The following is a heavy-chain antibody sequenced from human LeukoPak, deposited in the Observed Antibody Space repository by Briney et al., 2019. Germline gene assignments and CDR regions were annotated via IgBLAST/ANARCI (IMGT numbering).Heavy chain of an antibody. CDR2: ISSSSSYI. CDR1: GFTFGSYS. D-gene: IGHD4-23*01. Sequence: PGGSLRLSCAASGFTFGSYSMNWVRQAPGKGLEWVSSISSSSSYIYYADSVKGRFTISRDNAKNTLYLQMNSLRAEDTAVYYCYGANAEHWGQGTLVTVSS. CDR3: YGANAEH. V-gene: IGHV3-21*01. J-gene: IGHJ1*01.